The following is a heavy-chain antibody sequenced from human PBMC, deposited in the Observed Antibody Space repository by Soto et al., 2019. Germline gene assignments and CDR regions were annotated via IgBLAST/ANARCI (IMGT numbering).Heavy chain of an antibody. CDR2: INHSGST. D-gene: IGHD3-10*01. CDR3: ARLMRYYYGSGIYYSHYYYGMDV. Sequence: PSETLSLTCAVYGGSFSGYYWSWIRQPPGKGLEWIGEINHSGSTNYNPSLKIRVTISVDTSKNHFSLMLSSVTAADTFVYYCARLMRYYYGSGIYYSHYYYGMDVWGQGTTVTVSS. CDR1: GGSFSGYY. J-gene: IGHJ6*02. V-gene: IGHV4-34*01.